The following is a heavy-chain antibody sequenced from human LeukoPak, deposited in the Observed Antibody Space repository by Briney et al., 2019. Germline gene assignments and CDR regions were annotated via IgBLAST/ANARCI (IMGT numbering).Heavy chain of an antibody. D-gene: IGHD3-10*02. CDR2: ISSSGSTL. CDR1: GFTFSSYE. V-gene: IGHV3-48*03. J-gene: IGHJ6*04. CDR3: AELGITMIGGV. Sequence: PGGSLRFSCAASGFTFSSYEMNWVRQAPGKGLEWVSYISSSGSTLYYAEVLMVRLINSKDNAKISLYLQMNSLRAEDTAVYYCAELGITMIGGVWGKGTTVTISS.